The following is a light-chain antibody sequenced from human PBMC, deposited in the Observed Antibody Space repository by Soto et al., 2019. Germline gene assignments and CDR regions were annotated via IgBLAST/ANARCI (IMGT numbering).Light chain of an antibody. CDR1: QSISSW. Sequence: DIQMTQSPSTLSASVGDRVTITCRASQSISSWLAWYQQKPGKAPKLLIYKASTLQSGVPSRFSGSGSAGTEFTRTISSLQPDDFATYYCQQYNTYSTWTVGQGTKVEIK. V-gene: IGKV1-5*03. J-gene: IGKJ1*01. CDR3: QQYNTYSTWT. CDR2: KAS.